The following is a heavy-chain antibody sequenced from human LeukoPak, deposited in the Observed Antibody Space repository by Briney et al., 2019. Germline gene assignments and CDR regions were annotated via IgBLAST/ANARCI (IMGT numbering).Heavy chain of an antibody. CDR1: GHTFTSYY. J-gene: IGHJ4*02. D-gene: IGHD6-19*01. CDR3: ARAVAGTEGGGY. Sequence: GASVKVSCKASGHTFTSYYMHWARQAPGQGLEWMGIINPSGGSTSYAQKFQGRVTMTRDTSTSTVYMELSSLRSEDTAVYYCARAVAGTEGGGYWGQGTLVTVSS. CDR2: INPSGGST. V-gene: IGHV1-46*01.